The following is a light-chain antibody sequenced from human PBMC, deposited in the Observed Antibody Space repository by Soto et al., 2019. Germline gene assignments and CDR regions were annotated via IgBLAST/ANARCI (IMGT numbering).Light chain of an antibody. CDR1: SSNIGAGYD. CDR3: QSYDTSLSGVV. CDR2: GNS. V-gene: IGLV1-40*01. Sequence: QSVLPQPPSVSGAPGQRVTISCTGSSSNIGAGYDVHWYQQRPGTAPKLLIYGNSNGPSGVPDRFSGSKSGTSASLSITGLQAEDEADDYCQSYDTSLSGVVFGGGTKLTVL. J-gene: IGLJ2*01.